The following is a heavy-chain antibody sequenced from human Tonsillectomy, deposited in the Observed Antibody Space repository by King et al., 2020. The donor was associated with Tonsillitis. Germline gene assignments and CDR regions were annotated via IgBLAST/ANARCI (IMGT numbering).Heavy chain of an antibody. J-gene: IGHJ3*02. CDR2: IDPAGDT. CDR1: GFTFSDYD. V-gene: IGHV3-13*04. CDR3: AREGLRYDSSGYYYDDAFDI. Sequence: VQLVESGGGLVQPGGSLRLSCAASGFTFSDYDMHWVRQATGKGLEWVSAIDPAGDTSYPGSVKGRFTISRENAKNSLSLQMNNLRAGDTAVYYCAREGLRYDSSGYYYDDAFDIWGQGTKVTVSS. D-gene: IGHD3-22*01.